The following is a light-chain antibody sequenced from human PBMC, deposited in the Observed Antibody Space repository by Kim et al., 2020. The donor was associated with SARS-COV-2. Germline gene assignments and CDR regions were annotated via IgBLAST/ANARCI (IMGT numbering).Light chain of an antibody. CDR2: QYI. V-gene: IGLV3-1*01. Sequence: AQDQTSIDPCYGDVLGDAYTFWLEREPSLSPVLVIYQYIKRTSGIPERFSGSNSGDTATLTISETQAMDESDYYCQTWDSGTAVVFGGGTKLTVL. CDR1: VLGDAY. CDR3: QTWDSGTAVV. J-gene: IGLJ3*02.